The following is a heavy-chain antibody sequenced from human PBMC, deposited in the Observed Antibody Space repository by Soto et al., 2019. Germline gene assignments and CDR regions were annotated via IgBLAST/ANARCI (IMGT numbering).Heavy chain of an antibody. CDR2: MNPNSGNT. CDR1: GYTFTSYD. D-gene: IGHD3-9*01. Sequence: ASVKVSCKASGYTFTSYDINWVRQATGQGLEWMGWMNPNSGNTGYAQKFQGRVTMTRNISICTAYMELSSLRSEDTAVYYCARCLIYYDILTGYYLPYFDYSGQGTLVTVSS. J-gene: IGHJ4*02. CDR3: ARCLIYYDILTGYYLPYFDY. V-gene: IGHV1-8*01.